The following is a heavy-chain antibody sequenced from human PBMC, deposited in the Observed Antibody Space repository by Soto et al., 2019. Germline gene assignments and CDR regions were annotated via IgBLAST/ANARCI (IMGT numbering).Heavy chain of an antibody. CDR1: GGSISSGGYY. CDR2: IYYSGST. V-gene: IGHV4-31*03. CDR3: AHAPGRRGYYGMYV. D-gene: IGHD3-10*01. Sequence: PSETLSLTCTVSGGSISSGGYYWSWIRQHPGKGLEWIGYIYYSGSTYYNPSLKSRVTISVDTSKNQFSLKLSSVTAADTAVYYCAHAPGRRGYYGMYVWGQGTTVTVSS. J-gene: IGHJ6*02.